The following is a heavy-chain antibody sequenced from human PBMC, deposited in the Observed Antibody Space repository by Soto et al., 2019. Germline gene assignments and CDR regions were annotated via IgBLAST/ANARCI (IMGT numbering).Heavy chain of an antibody. CDR2: ISYDGSNK. J-gene: IGHJ4*02. D-gene: IGHD6-13*01. V-gene: IGHV3-30-3*01. Sequence: QVQLVESGGGVVQPGRSLRLSCAASGFTFSSYAMHWVRQAPGKGLEWVAVISYDGSNKYYADSVKGRFTIPRDNSKNTLYLQMNSLRAEDTAVYYCARDRQQLVPDSIDYWGQGTLVTVSS. CDR3: ARDRQQLVPDSIDY. CDR1: GFTFSSYA.